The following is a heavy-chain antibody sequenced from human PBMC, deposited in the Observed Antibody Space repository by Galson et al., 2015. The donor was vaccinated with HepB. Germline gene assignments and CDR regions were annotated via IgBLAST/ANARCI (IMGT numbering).Heavy chain of an antibody. CDR3: ARSVIPPISRFGVASGYRMDV. D-gene: IGHD3-3*01. CDR1: GFTFSDYY. CDR2: ISTSSTYT. J-gene: IGHJ6*02. Sequence: SLRLSCATSGFTFSDYYMSWIRQAPGKGLEWLSYISTSSTYTKYADSVKGRFTISRDNAKNSLYLQMNSLRAEDTAVYYCARSVIPPISRFGVASGYRMDVWGQGTTVTVSS. V-gene: IGHV3-11*06.